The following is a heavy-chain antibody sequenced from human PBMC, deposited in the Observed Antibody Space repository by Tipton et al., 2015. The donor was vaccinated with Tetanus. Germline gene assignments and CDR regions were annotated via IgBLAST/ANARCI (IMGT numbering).Heavy chain of an antibody. V-gene: IGHV3-23*01. CDR3: AKVEGYYYAYMDV. D-gene: IGHD3-10*01. J-gene: IGHJ6*02. Sequence: SLRLSCAASGFTFSSYAMSWVRQAPGKGLEWVSAISGSGGSTYYADSVKGRFTISRDNSKNTLYLQMNSLRAEDTAVYYCAKVEGYYYAYMDVWGQGTTVTVSS. CDR1: GFTFSSYA. CDR2: ISGSGGST.